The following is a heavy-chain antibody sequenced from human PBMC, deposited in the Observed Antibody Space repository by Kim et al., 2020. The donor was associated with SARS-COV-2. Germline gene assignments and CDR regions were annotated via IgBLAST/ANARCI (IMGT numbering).Heavy chain of an antibody. CDR2: ISGDGGST. D-gene: IGHD3-10*01. CDR1: GFTFDDYA. V-gene: IGHV3-43*02. Sequence: GGSLRLSCAASGFTFDDYAMHWVRQAPGKGLEWVSLISGDGGSTYYADSVKGRFTISRDNSKNSLYLQMNSLRTEDTALYYCAKSCLPLRVWFGELLAPDYWGQGTLVTVSS. CDR3: AKSCLPLRVWFGELLAPDY. J-gene: IGHJ4*02.